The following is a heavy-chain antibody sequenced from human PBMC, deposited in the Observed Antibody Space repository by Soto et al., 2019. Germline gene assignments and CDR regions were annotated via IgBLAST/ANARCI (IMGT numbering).Heavy chain of an antibody. J-gene: IGHJ5*02. D-gene: IGHD3-16*01. CDR2: IIPILGIA. Sequence: ASVKVSCKASGGTFSNYIISWVRQAPGQGLEWMGRIIPILGIANYAQKFQGRVTITADKSTSTAYMELSSLRSEDTAVYYCARGAPLEGVMSWWFDPWGQGTLVTVSS. CDR1: GGTFSNYI. CDR3: ARGAPLEGVMSWWFDP. V-gene: IGHV1-69*02.